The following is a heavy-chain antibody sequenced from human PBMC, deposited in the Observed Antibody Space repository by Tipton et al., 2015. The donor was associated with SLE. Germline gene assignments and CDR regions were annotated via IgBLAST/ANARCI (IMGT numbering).Heavy chain of an antibody. CDR3: ARGGRGAFDV. CDR1: GGSISSSTYY. Sequence: TLSLTCTVSGGSISSSTYYWGWIRQPPGKGLEWIGNINYSGTTYYNPSLRSRVTTSVDTSKNQFSLRLTSVTAADTAVYYCARGGRGAFDVWGQGTMVTVSS. V-gene: IGHV4-39*07. J-gene: IGHJ3*01. CDR2: INYSGTT.